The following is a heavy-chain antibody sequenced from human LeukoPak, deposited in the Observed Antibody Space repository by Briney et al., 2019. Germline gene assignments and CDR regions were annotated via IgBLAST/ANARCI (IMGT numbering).Heavy chain of an antibody. Sequence: GGSLRLSCAVSGFIFSNFGMHWVRQAPGKGLEWVAVISYDGSNKYYADSVKGRFTISRDNSKNTLYLQMNSLRAEDTAVYYCARDLTSSGWPRWGQGTLVTVSS. CDR3: ARDLTSSGWPR. V-gene: IGHV3-30*03. CDR2: ISYDGSNK. D-gene: IGHD6-19*01. J-gene: IGHJ4*02. CDR1: GFIFSNFG.